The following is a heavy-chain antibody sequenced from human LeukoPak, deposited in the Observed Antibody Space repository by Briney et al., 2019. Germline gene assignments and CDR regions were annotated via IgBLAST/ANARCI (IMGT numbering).Heavy chain of an antibody. Sequence: PSETLSLTCSVSGASINSHYWTWIRRPAGKGLEWIGRIYISGSTNYSPSLKSRVTMSVDTSKNQFSLNLISVTAADTAVYYCARALNPLTGTYYFDYWGQGILVTVSS. CDR3: ARALNPLTGTYYFDY. J-gene: IGHJ4*02. CDR1: GASINSHY. CDR2: IYISGST. V-gene: IGHV4-4*07. D-gene: IGHD4/OR15-4a*01.